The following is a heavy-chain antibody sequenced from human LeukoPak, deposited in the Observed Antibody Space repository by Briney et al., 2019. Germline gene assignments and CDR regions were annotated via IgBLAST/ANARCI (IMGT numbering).Heavy chain of an antibody. D-gene: IGHD4-17*01. CDR3: AKVYDYGDYFDY. V-gene: IGHV3-7*03. Sequence: GGSLRLSCVASGFPFSSYWMTWVRQAPGKGLEWVANIKQDGSKKSYVDSVKGRFAISRDNAKNSLCLQMNSLRAEDTAVYYCAKVYDYGDYFDYWGQGTLVTVSS. J-gene: IGHJ4*02. CDR1: GFPFSSYW. CDR2: IKQDGSKK.